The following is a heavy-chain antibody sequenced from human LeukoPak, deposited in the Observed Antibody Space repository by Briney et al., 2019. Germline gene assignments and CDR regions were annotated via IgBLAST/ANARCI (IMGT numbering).Heavy chain of an antibody. CDR2: ISYDGSNK. V-gene: IGHV3-30*03. Sequence: GGSLGLSCAASGFTFSSYGMHWVRQAPGKGLEWVAVISYDGSNKYYADSVKGRFTISRDNSKNTLYLQMNSLRAEDTAVYYCATRYSSSVFDYWGQGTLVTVSS. D-gene: IGHD6-13*01. CDR1: GFTFSSYG. J-gene: IGHJ4*02. CDR3: ATRYSSSVFDY.